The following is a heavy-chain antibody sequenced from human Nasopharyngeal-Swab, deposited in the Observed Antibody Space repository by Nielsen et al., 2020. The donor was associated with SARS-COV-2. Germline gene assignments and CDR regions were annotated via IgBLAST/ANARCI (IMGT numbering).Heavy chain of an antibody. D-gene: IGHD3-16*02. CDR1: GFIFSSYA. J-gene: IGHJ4*01. V-gene: IGHV3-23*01. Sequence: GESLKISCAASGFIFSSYAISWVRQAPGKGLEWVSAISGSGGSTYYADSLKGRFTISRDNSKNTLYLQMNSLRAENTAVYYCAKVPTAFGGVIAELDYWGQGTLVTVSS. CDR2: ISGSGGST. CDR3: AKVPTAFGGVIAELDY.